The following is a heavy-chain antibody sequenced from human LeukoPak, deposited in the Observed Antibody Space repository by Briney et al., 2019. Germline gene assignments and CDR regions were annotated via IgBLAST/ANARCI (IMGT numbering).Heavy chain of an antibody. Sequence: SETLSLTCTVSGGSISSSSYYWGWIRQPPGKGVEWIGSIYYSGSTYYNPSLKSRVTISADTPKNQYSLKLYSVTAADTAVYDCARAHDYGPPYYYYYYMDVWGKGTTVTVSS. CDR2: IYYSGST. J-gene: IGHJ6*03. D-gene: IGHD4-17*01. V-gene: IGHV4-39*07. CDR1: GGSISSSSYY. CDR3: ARAHDYGPPYYYYYYMDV.